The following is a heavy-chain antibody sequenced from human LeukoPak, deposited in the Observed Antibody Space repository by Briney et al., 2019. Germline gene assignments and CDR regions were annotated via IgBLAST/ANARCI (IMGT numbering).Heavy chain of an antibody. CDR3: TRAPRSPAD. V-gene: IGHV3-11*01. CDR2: ISPSGNIR. J-gene: IGHJ4*02. Sequence: GGSPRLSCAASGLTFSDVYMNWIRQVPGKGLEWVSYISPSGNIREYADSVKGRFTISRDNAKKSLYLEMNSLRAEDTAVYYCTRAPRSPADWGQGTLVTVSS. CDR1: GLTFSDVY.